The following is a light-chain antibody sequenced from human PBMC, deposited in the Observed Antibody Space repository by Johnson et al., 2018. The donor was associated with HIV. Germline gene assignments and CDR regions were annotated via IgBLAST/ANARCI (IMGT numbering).Light chain of an antibody. CDR2: DNN. Sequence: QSVLTQPPSVSAAPGQKVTISCSGSSSNIGNNYVSWYRQLPGTAPKLLIYDNNKRPSGIPDRFSGSKSGTSATLGITGLQTGDEADYYCATWDSSLSAFNYVCGTGTKVTVL. CDR1: SSNIGNNY. CDR3: ATWDSSLSAFNYV. V-gene: IGLV1-51*01. J-gene: IGLJ1*01.